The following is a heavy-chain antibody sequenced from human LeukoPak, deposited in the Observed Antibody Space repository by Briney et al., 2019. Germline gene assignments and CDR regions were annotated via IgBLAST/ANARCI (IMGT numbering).Heavy chain of an antibody. V-gene: IGHV4-34*01. CDR1: GGSFSGYY. CDR3: ARHKDYYYSYMDV. Sequence: SETLSLTCAVYGGSFSGYYWSWIRQPPGKGLEWIGTIYYSGSTYYNPSLTSRVTISVDTSKNQFSLKLSSVTAADTAVYYCARHKDYYYSYMDVWGKGTTVTVSS. CDR2: IYYSGST. J-gene: IGHJ6*03.